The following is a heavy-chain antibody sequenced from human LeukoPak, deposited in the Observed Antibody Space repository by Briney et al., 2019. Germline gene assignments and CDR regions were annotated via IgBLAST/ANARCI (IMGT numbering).Heavy chain of an antibody. D-gene: IGHD6-19*01. Sequence: ASVKVSCKASGYTFTSYGISWVRQAPGQGLEWMGWISNYNGNTNYAQKLQGRVTMTTDTSTSTAYMELGSLRSDDTAVYYCARYNSGYKLFDPWGQGTLVTVSS. CDR2: ISNYNGNT. CDR3: ARYNSGYKLFDP. J-gene: IGHJ5*02. V-gene: IGHV1-18*01. CDR1: GYTFTSYG.